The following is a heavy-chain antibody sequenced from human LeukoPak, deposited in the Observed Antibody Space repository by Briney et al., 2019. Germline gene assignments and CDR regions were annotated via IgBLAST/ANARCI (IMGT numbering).Heavy chain of an antibody. CDR3: ARDPLFRYYGSGSPPDS. V-gene: IGHV1-18*01. CDR1: GYTFTSYG. D-gene: IGHD3-10*01. J-gene: IGHJ5*02. CDR2: ISAYNGNT. Sequence: ASVKVSCKASGYTFTSYGISWVRQAPGQGLEWMGWISAYNGNTNYAQKLQGRVTMTTDTSTSTAYMELRSLRSDDTAVYYCARDPLFRYYGSGSPPDSWGQGTLVTVSS.